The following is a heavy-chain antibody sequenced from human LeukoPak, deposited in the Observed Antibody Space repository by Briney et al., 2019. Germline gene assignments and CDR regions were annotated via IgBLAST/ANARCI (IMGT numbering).Heavy chain of an antibody. D-gene: IGHD3-3*01. Sequence: ASVKVSCKASGYTFTGYYMHWVRQAPGQGLEWMGRINPNSGGTNYAQKFQGRVTMTRDTSISTAYMELSRLRSDDTAVYYCATTGTFGVAKGYFDYWGQGTLVTVSS. CDR1: GYTFTGYY. V-gene: IGHV1-2*06. CDR3: ATTGTFGVAKGYFDY. J-gene: IGHJ4*02. CDR2: INPNSGGT.